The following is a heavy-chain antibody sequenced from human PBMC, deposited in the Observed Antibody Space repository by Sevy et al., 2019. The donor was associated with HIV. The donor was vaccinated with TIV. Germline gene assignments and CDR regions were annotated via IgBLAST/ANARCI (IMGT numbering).Heavy chain of an antibody. Sequence: SQTLSLTCAISGDSVSSNSAAWNWIRQSPSRGLEWLGRTYYRSKWYNDYAVSVKSRITINPDTSKNQFSLQLNSVTPDDTAVYYCARDRGLRLYSSSWYGWFDPWGQGTLVTVSS. CDR3: ARDRGLRLYSSSWYGWFDP. J-gene: IGHJ5*02. V-gene: IGHV6-1*01. CDR2: TYYRSKWYN. D-gene: IGHD6-13*01. CDR1: GDSVSSNSAA.